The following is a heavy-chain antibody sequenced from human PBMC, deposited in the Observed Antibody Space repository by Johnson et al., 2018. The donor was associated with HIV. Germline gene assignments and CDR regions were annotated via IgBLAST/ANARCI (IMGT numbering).Heavy chain of an antibody. Sequence: QVQLVESGGGLIQPGGSLRLSCAASGFTFSSYAMHWVRQAPGKGLEWVAVISYDGSNKYYADSVKGRFTISRDNSKNTLYLQMNSLRAEDTAVYYCASYCSGGSCYRRSPSDAFDIWGQGTMVTVSS. J-gene: IGHJ3*02. CDR1: GFTFSSYA. CDR3: ASYCSGGSCYRRSPSDAFDI. D-gene: IGHD2-15*01. V-gene: IGHV3-30*04. CDR2: ISYDGSNK.